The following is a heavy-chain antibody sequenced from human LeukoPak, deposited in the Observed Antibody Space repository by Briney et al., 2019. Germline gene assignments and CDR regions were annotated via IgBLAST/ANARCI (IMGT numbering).Heavy chain of an antibody. Sequence: ASVKVSCKASGYTFTGYYMHWVRQAPGQGLEWMGWINPNSGDTNYAQKFQGRVTMTRDTSISTAYMELSRLRSDDTAVYYCARDPSGDGSGLSGFDYWGQGTLVTVSS. V-gene: IGHV1-2*02. CDR2: INPNSGDT. CDR1: GYTFTGYY. J-gene: IGHJ4*02. D-gene: IGHD6-19*01. CDR3: ARDPSGDGSGLSGFDY.